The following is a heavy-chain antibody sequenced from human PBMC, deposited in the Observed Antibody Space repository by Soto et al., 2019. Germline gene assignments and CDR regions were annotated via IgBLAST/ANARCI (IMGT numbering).Heavy chain of an antibody. D-gene: IGHD3-3*01. V-gene: IGHV1-18*04. J-gene: IGHJ6*02. CDR3: GTGGGRFLCGYYYYYYGMDV. CDR2: ISAYNGNT. Sequence: QVQLVQSGAEVKKPGASVKVSCKASGYTFTSYGISWVRQAPGQGLEWMGWISAYNGNTNYAQQLQGRVTMTTDTSPSTAYIVLRSLRSSDEAVYYCGTGGGRFLCGYYYYYYGMDVWGQGTTVTVSS. CDR1: GYTFTSYG.